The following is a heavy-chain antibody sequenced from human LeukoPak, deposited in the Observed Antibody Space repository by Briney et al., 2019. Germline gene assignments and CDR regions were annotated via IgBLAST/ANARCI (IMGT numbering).Heavy chain of an antibody. J-gene: IGHJ4*02. CDR3: ARVMVQLERLNALDY. CDR1: GYTFTDYY. D-gene: IGHD1-1*01. Sequence: ASVKVSCKASGYTFTDYYMHWVRQAPGQGLEWMGWINPNSGGTNYAQKFQGRVTMTRDTSISTAYMELSSLRSDDTAVYYCARVMVQLERLNALDYWGQGTLVTVSS. V-gene: IGHV1-2*02. CDR2: INPNSGGT.